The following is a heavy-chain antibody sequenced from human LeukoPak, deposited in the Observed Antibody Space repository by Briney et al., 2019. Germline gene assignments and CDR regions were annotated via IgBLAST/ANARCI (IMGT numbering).Heavy chain of an antibody. J-gene: IGHJ4*02. D-gene: IGHD1-14*01. V-gene: IGHV3-7*03. CDR1: GFSLRNYW. CDR3: ALTTLDY. CDR2: IKQDESEK. Sequence: PGGSLRLSCVASGFSLRNYWMSWVRQAPGKGLEWVANIKQDESEKYYVDSVKGRFTISRDNAKNSLYLQMNSLRAEDTAVYYCALTTLDYWGQGTLVTVSS.